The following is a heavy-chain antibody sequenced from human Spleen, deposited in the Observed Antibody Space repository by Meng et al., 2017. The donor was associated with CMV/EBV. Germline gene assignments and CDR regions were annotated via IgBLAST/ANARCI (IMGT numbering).Heavy chain of an antibody. J-gene: IGHJ6*02. Sequence: GGSLRLSCAASGFTFDDYGMSWVRQAPGKGLDWVSGINWNCCSRGYADSVKGRFTISRDNDKSSLYLQMNSLRAEDTALYYCARVCSFGVVTPYYYGMDVLCQGTTVTVS. V-gene: IGHV3-20*04. CDR3: ARVCSFGVVTPYYYGMDV. D-gene: IGHD3-3*01. CDR1: GFTFDDYG. CDR2: INWNCCSR.